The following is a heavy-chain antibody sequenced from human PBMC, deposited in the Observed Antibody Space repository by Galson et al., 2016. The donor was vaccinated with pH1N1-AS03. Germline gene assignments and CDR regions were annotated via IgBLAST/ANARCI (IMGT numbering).Heavy chain of an antibody. CDR2: ISAYNGNT. CDR1: GYTFTSYS. Sequence: SVKVSCKASGYTFTSYSISWVRQAPGQGLEWMGWISAYNGNTNYAQKLQGRVTTATDTTTSTAYMELRSLRSDDTAVYYCARGPGTGDPEFDYWGQGTLVTVSS. V-gene: IGHV1-18*01. CDR3: ARGPGTGDPEFDY. D-gene: IGHD7-27*01. J-gene: IGHJ4*02.